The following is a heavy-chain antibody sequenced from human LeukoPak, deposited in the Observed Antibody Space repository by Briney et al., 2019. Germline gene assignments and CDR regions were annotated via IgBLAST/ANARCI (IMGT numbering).Heavy chain of an antibody. CDR3: ASQQWLIARPYGMDV. D-gene: IGHD6-19*01. CDR1: GGTFSSYA. V-gene: IGHV1-69*04. J-gene: IGHJ6*04. CDR2: IIPIFGIA. Sequence: ASVKVSCKASGGTFSSYAISWVRQAPGQGLEWMGRIIPIFGIANYAQKFQGRVTITAGKSTSTAYMELSSLRSEDTAVYYCASQQWLIARPYGMDVWGKGTTVTVSS.